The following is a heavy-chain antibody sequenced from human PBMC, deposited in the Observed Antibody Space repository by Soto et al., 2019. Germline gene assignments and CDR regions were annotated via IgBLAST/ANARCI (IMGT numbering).Heavy chain of an antibody. J-gene: IGHJ3*02. CDR1: GDSVSSNSAA. V-gene: IGHV6-1*01. D-gene: IGHD6-13*01. CDR2: TYYRSKWYN. Sequence: PSQTLSLTCAISGDSVSSNSAAWNWIRQSPSRGLEWLGRTYYRSKWYNDYAVSVKSRITINPDTSKNQFSLQLNSVTPEDTAVYYCAREWHSGSWSLTDAFDIWGQGTMVTVSS. CDR3: AREWHSGSWSLTDAFDI.